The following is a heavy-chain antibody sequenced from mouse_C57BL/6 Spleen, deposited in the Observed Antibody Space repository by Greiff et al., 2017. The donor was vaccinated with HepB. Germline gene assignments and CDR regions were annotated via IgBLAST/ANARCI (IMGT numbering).Heavy chain of an antibody. V-gene: IGHV1-5*01. CDR1: GYTFTSYW. CDR3: TGSDGSIVFDY. J-gene: IGHJ2*01. Sequence: EVQLQESGPVLARPGASVKMSCKTSGYTFTSYWMHWVKQRPGQGLEWIGAIYPGNSDTSYNQKFKGKAKLTAVTSASTAYMELSSLTNEDSAVYYCTGSDGSIVFDYWGQGTTLTVSS. D-gene: IGHD1-1*01. CDR2: IYPGNSDT.